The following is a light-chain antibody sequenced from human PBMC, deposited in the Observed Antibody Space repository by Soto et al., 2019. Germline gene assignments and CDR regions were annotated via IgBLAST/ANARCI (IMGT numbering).Light chain of an antibody. CDR3: QQRIKWPPS. CDR1: QSVGIY. CDR2: DAS. Sequence: EILLTQSPATLSLSPGEGATLSCRASQSVGIYLAWYQQKPGQAPSLLIYDASKRATGIPARFSGSGSGTDFTLTISGLEPEDFAIYYCQQRIKWPPSFGQGTKVEIK. J-gene: IGKJ1*01. V-gene: IGKV3-11*01.